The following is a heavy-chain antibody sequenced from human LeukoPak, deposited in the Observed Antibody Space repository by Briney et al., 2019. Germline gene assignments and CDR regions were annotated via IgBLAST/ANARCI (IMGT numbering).Heavy chain of an antibody. V-gene: IGHV3-48*01. Sequence: PGGSLRLSCAASGFIFGRDSMNWVRQAPGRGLEWISYISRDSDIRYYADSVRGRFHISRDNARNSLYLQMNSLRAEDTAVYYCAKEPHYGGNSRIDYWGQGTLVTVSS. J-gene: IGHJ4*02. CDR1: GFIFGRDS. CDR3: AKEPHYGGNSRIDY. D-gene: IGHD4-23*01. CDR2: ISRDSDIR.